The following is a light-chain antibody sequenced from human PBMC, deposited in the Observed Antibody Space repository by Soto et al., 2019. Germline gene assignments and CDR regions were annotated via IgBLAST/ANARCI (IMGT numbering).Light chain of an antibody. CDR2: GAS. V-gene: IGKV3-15*01. J-gene: IGKJ3*01. CDR1: QSVSSN. CDR3: QHYNNWPPFT. Sequence: EIVMTQSPATLSVSPGERATLSCRASQSVSSNVAWYQQKPGQAPRLLIYGASTRATGIPARFSGSGSGTEFTLTISSLQSEDFAVYYCQHYNNWPPFTFGPGTKGDI.